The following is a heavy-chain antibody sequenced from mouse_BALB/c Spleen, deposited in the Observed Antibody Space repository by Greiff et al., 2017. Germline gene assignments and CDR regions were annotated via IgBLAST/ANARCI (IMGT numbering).Heavy chain of an antibody. CDR1: GYTFTSYW. D-gene: IGHD4-1*01. Sequence: QVQLKQPGAELVKPGASVKLSCKASGYTFTSYWMHWVKQRPGQGLEWIGEINPSNGRTNYNEKFKSKATLTVDKSSSTAYMQLSSLTSEDSAVYYCARVGWDDAMDYWGQGTSVTVSS. CDR3: ARVGWDDAMDY. CDR2: INPSNGRT. V-gene: IGHV1S81*02. J-gene: IGHJ4*01.